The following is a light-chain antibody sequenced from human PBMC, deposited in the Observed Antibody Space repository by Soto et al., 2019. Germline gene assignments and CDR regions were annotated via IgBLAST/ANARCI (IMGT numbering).Light chain of an antibody. V-gene: IGLV2-23*02. CDR2: EVS. CDR3: CSYAGSSTR. CDR1: SSDVGSYNL. Sequence: QSALTQPASVSGSPGQSITISCTGTSSDVGSYNLVSWYQQYPGKAPKLMIYEVSKRPSGVSNRFSGSKSGNTASLTISGLQAEDEADYYCCSYAGSSTRFGGGTKLTVL. J-gene: IGLJ2*01.